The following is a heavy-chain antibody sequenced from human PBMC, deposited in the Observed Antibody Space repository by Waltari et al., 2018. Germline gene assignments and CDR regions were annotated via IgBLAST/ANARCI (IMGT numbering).Heavy chain of an antibody. J-gene: IGHJ4*02. CDR1: GYIFPRYF. D-gene: IGHD5-18*01. CDR2: IVPSGGAT. CDR3: ANEQDLGYSYCHDY. V-gene: IGHV1-46*01. Sequence: QVHLVRSGHEVRKPGASVQLSCKTSGYIFPRYFLQWVRQAPGQGLEWLGMIVPSGGATSYAQKFQGRVTMTSDTSTSTVYMQVNGLKADDTAVYYCANEQDLGYSYCHDYWGQGTLVTVSS.